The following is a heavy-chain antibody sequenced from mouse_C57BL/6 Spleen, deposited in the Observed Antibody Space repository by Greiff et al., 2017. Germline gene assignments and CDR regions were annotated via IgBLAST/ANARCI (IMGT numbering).Heavy chain of an antibody. Sequence: VQLQQPGAELVKPGASVKLSCKASGYTFTSYWMHWVKQRPGQGLEWIGMIHPNSGSTNYNEKFKSKATLTVDKSSSTAYMQLSSLTSEDSAVYYCASANWGLYYYAMDYWGQGTSVTVSS. CDR3: ASANWGLYYYAMDY. J-gene: IGHJ4*01. CDR1: GYTFTSYW. V-gene: IGHV1-64*01. D-gene: IGHD4-1*01. CDR2: IHPNSGST.